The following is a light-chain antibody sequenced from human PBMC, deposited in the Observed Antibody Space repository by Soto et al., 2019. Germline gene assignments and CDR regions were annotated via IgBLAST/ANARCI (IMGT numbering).Light chain of an antibody. CDR2: EVS. V-gene: IGLV2-14*01. CDR3: SSYTGIITLV. J-gene: IGLJ1*01. Sequence: QSVLTQPASVSGSPGQSITISCTGTSSDVGGYNFVSWYQQYPGKAPKLMIYEVSNRPSGVSNRFSGSKSGNTASLTISGLQAEDDADYYCSSYTGIITLVFGPGTKVTAL. CDR1: SSDVGGYNF.